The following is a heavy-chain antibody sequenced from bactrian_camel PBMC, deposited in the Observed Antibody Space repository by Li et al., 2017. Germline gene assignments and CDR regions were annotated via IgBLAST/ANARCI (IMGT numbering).Heavy chain of an antibody. D-gene: IGHD4*01. CDR1: EFTFSGYD. V-gene: IGHV3S40*01. CDR3: VRPVFDSDYAPAFGY. J-gene: IGHJ6*01. CDR2: INGMTGIT. Sequence: VQLVESGGGLVRPGGSLTLSCAASEFTFSGYDMSWVRQAPGKGLEWVSTINGMTGITYYADSVKGRFTISRDNAKNTVYLQMNTLEPEDTAVYYCVRPVFDSDYAPAFGYWGQGTQVTVS.